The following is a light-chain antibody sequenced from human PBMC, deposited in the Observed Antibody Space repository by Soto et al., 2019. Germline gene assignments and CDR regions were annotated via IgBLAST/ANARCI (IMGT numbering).Light chain of an antibody. Sequence: QSALTQPASVSGSPGQSITISCTGTSSDVGSYNLVSWYQQHPGKAPKLMIYEGSKRPSGVSNRFSGSKSGNTASLTISGLQAEDEADYYCCSYAGSSTPWVFGGGTKRTV. CDR3: CSYAGSSTPWV. J-gene: IGLJ3*02. CDR2: EGS. CDR1: SSDVGSYNL. V-gene: IGLV2-23*01.